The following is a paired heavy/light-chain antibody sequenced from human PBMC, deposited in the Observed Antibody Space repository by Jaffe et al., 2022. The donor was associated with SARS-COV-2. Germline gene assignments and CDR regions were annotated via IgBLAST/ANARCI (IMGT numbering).Heavy chain of an antibody. Sequence: EVQLVESGGGLVQPGRSLRLSCAASGFTFDDYALHWVRQAPGKGLEWVSGISWNDDTKVYADSVKGRFTISRDNAKNSLYLQMNSLRPEDTALYYCAKGLYGSPNNYFDYWGQGTLVTVSS. CDR2: ISWNDDTK. CDR1: GFTFDDYA. V-gene: IGHV3-9*01. D-gene: IGHD4-17*01. CDR3: AKGLYGSPNNYFDY. J-gene: IGHJ4*02.
Light chain of an antibody. Sequence: AIRMTQSPSSFSASTGDRVTITCRASQSINSYLAWYQQKPGKAPKLLIYAASTLQTGVPSRFSGSGSGTDFSLTISSLQSEDFATYYCQQYYTYSPLTFGGGTKVEIK. V-gene: IGKV1-8*01. J-gene: IGKJ4*01. CDR2: AAS. CDR3: QQYYTYSPLT. CDR1: QSINSY.